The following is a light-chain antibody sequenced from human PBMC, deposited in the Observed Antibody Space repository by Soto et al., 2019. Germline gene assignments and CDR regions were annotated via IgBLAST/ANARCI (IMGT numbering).Light chain of an antibody. CDR3: CSFALRSTLI. CDR1: SSDVGNYNL. Sequence: QSALTQPASVSGSPGQSITISCTGTSSDVGNYNLVSWYQQYPGKAPKLMIYEGGKRPSGVSNRFSGSKSGNTASLTISGLQAEDEADYYCCSFALRSTLIFGGGNKVTVL. V-gene: IGLV2-23*01. CDR2: EGG. J-gene: IGLJ2*01.